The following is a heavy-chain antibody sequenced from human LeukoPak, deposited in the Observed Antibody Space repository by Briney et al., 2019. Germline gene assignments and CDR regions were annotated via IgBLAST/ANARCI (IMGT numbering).Heavy chain of an antibody. CDR1: GFTYSSYA. Sequence: PGGSLRLSCAASGFTYSSYAMHWVRQAPGKGLEWVANIKQDGSEKNYVDSVKGRFTISRDNAKNSLYLQMNSLRAEDTAVYYCASRNYGDYEVLFDYWGQGTLVTVSS. D-gene: IGHD4-17*01. CDR2: IKQDGSEK. V-gene: IGHV3-7*01. CDR3: ASRNYGDYEVLFDY. J-gene: IGHJ4*02.